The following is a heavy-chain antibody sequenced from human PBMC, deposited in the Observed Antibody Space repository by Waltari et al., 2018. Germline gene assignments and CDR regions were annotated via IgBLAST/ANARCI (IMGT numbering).Heavy chain of an antibody. Sequence: QEQLVESGGGVVQPGGSLRLSCVASGFSFSNYGIHWVRQAPGKGLEWVAFVRNDGTFKFYSDSVKGRFTISRDNSKNILFLQVDNLRPDDAGIYFCAKPGKHLGELSFLSPWGQGTVVTVSS. V-gene: IGHV3-30*02. D-gene: IGHD3-16*02. J-gene: IGHJ5*02. CDR2: VRNDGTFK. CDR1: GFSFSNYG. CDR3: AKPGKHLGELSFLSP.